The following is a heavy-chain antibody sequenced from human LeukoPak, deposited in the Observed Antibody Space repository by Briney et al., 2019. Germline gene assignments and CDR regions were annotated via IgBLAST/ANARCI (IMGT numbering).Heavy chain of an antibody. Sequence: SVKVSCKASGGTFSSYAISWVRQAPGQGLEWMGGIIPIFGTANYAQKFQGRVTITADKSTSTAYTELSSLRSEDTAVYYCAYTGPLRYFVDWGQGTLVTVSS. J-gene: IGHJ4*02. CDR2: IIPIFGTA. D-gene: IGHD3-9*01. CDR1: GGTFSSYA. V-gene: IGHV1-69*06. CDR3: AYTGPLRYFVD.